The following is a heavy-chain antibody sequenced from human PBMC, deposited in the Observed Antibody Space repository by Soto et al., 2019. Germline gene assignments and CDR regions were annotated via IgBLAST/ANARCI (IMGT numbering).Heavy chain of an antibody. D-gene: IGHD6-13*01. CDR1: GFTFSGSA. CDR2: IRSKANSYAT. V-gene: IGHV3-73*01. Sequence: GGSLRLSCAASGFTFSGSAMHWVRQASGKGLEWVGRIRSKANSYATAYAASVKGRFTISRDDSKNTAYLQMNSLKTEDTAVYYCTAHSSSWSQGDYWGQGTLVTVSS. J-gene: IGHJ4*02. CDR3: TAHSSSWSQGDY.